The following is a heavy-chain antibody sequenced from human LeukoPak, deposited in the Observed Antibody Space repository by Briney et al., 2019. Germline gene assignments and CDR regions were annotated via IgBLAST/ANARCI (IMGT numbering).Heavy chain of an antibody. V-gene: IGHV3-7*02. CDR3: ARILWGSSASNCFDP. D-gene: IGHD3-10*01. J-gene: IGHJ5*02. Sequence: GGSLRLSCAASGFTFSNYWMTWVRRAAGKGLEWVASIKEDGSEKYFVDSVKGRFTISRDNANNSVSLQMNSLRAEDTGVYCRARILWGSSASNCFDPWGQGTLVTVSS. CDR1: GFTFSNYW. CDR2: IKEDGSEK.